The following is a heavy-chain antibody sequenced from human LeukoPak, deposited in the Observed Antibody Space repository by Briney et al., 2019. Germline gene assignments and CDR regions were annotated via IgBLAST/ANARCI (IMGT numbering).Heavy chain of an antibody. CDR1: GYTFTSYD. CDR2: MNPNSGNT. J-gene: IGHJ4*02. V-gene: IGHV1-8*01. Sequence: ASVKISCKTSGYTFTSYDFNWVRQATGQGLEWMGWMNPNSGNTGYAQKFQGRVTMTRNTSISTAYMELSGLRSEDTAVYYCHLAYGSGSYSVNGFDYWGQGTLVTVSS. D-gene: IGHD3-10*01. CDR3: HLAYGSGSYSVNGFDY.